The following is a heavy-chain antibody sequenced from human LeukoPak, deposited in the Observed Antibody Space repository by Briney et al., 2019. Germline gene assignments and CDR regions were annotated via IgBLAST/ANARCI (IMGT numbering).Heavy chain of an antibody. CDR1: GFTFSDYG. D-gene: IGHD3-22*01. V-gene: IGHV3-30*03. J-gene: IGHJ4*02. CDR3: ARDLYYYDSSGYGY. CDR2: ISPDGSNK. Sequence: PGRSLRLSCAASGFTFSDYGMHWVRQAPGKGLEWVAVISPDGSNKYYADSVKGRFAISGDNSKNTLYLQMNSLRAEDTAVYYCARDLYYYDSSGYGYWGQGTLVTVS.